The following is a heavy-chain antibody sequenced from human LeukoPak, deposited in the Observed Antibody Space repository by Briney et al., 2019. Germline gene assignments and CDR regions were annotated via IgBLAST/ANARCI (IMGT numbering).Heavy chain of an antibody. D-gene: IGHD3-10*01. CDR2: IYYSGTT. CDR3: ARIRVNAFDI. Sequence: SETLSLTCIVSGGSISSRSYYWSWIRQPPGKGLEWIGYIYYSGTTNYNPSLKSRVTMSVDTSKSQFSLKLSSVTAADTAVYYCARIRVNAFDIWGQGTMVTVSS. V-gene: IGHV4-61*01. CDR1: GGSISSRSYY. J-gene: IGHJ3*02.